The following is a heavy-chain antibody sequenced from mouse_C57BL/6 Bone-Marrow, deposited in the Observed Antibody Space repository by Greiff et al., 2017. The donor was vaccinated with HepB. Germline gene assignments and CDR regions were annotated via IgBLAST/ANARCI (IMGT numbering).Heavy chain of an antibody. Sequence: DVQLVESGGGLVQPGGSLKLSCAASGIDFSRYWMSWVRRAPGKGLEWIGEINPDSSTINYAPSLKDKFIISRDNAKNTLYLQMSKVRSEDTALYYCARWTQNHYYYAMDYWGQGTSVTVSS. CDR2: INPDSSTI. D-gene: IGHD1-2*01. V-gene: IGHV4-1*01. CDR1: GIDFSRYW. J-gene: IGHJ4*01. CDR3: ARWTQNHYYYAMDY.